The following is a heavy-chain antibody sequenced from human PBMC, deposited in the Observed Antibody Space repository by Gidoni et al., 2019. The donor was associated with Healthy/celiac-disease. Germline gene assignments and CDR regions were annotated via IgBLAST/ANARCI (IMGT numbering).Heavy chain of an antibody. CDR1: GFTFSSYS. Sequence: EVQLVESGGGLVKPGGSLRLYCAASGFTFSSYSMTWVRQAPGKGLEWVSSISSSSSYIYYADSVKGRFTISRDNAKNSLYLQMNSLRAEDTAVYYCARGRSVAGNERKYYYYGMDVWGQGTTVTVSS. V-gene: IGHV3-21*01. D-gene: IGHD6-19*01. CDR2: ISSSSSYI. J-gene: IGHJ6*02. CDR3: ARGRSVAGNERKYYYYGMDV.